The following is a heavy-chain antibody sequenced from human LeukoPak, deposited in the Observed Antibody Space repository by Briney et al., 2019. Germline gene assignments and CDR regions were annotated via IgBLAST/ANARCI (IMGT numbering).Heavy chain of an antibody. CDR3: ASTVEVVPARFDH. V-gene: IGHV1-2*06. D-gene: IGHD2-2*01. J-gene: IGHJ4*02. Sequence: GASVKVSCKASGYTFTGYYMHWVRQAPGQGLEWMGRINPNSGGTNYAQKFQGRVTMTRDTSISTAYMELSRLRSDDTAVYYCASTVEVVPARFDHWGQGTLVTVSS. CDR1: GYTFTGYY. CDR2: INPNSGGT.